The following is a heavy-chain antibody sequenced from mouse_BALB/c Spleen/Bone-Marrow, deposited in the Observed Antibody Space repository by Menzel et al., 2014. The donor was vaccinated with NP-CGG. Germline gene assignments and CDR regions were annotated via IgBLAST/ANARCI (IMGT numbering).Heavy chain of an antibody. V-gene: IGHV2-6-1*01. CDR1: GFSLTSYG. J-gene: IGHJ3*01. CDR3: ARSPSTMITGGFAY. Sequence: VQLQQSGPGLVAPSQSLSITCTISGFSLTSYGVHWVRQPPGKGLEWLVVIWSDGSTTYNSALKSRLSISKDNSKSQVFLKMNSLQTDDTATYYRARSPSTMITGGFAYWGQGTLVTVSA. D-gene: IGHD2-4*01. CDR2: IWSDGST.